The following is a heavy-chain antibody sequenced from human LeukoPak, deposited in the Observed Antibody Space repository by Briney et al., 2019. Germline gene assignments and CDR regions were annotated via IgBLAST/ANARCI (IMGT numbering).Heavy chain of an antibody. V-gene: IGHV1-46*01. CDR1: GYTFTSYY. D-gene: IGHD6-19*01. CDR3: ARDKGSENDAFDI. CDR2: INPSGGST. Sequence: ASVKVSCKASGYTFTSYYMHWVRQAPGQGLEWMGIINPSGGSTSYAQRFQGRVTMTRDMSTSTVYMELSSLRSEDTAVYYCARDKGSENDAFDIWGQGTMVTVSS. J-gene: IGHJ3*02.